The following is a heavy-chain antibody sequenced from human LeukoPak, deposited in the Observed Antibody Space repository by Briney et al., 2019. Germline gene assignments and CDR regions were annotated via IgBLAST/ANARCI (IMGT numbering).Heavy chain of an antibody. D-gene: IGHD3-22*01. CDR3: ARWYYDSSGYPSDAFDI. J-gene: IGHJ3*02. CDR2: INHSGRT. CDR1: GGSFSGYY. Sequence: PSETLSLTCAVYGGSFSGYYWSWIRQPPGKGLEWIGEINHSGRTNYNPSLKSRVTISVGTSKNQFSLKLSSVTAADTAVYYCARWYYDSSGYPSDAFDIWGQGTMVTVSS. V-gene: IGHV4-34*01.